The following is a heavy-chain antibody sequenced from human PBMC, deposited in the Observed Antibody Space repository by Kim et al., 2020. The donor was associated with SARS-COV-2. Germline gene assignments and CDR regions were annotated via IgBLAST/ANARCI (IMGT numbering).Heavy chain of an antibody. J-gene: IGHJ6*03. CDR1: GGSFSGYY. Sequence: SETLSLTCAVYGGSFSGYYWSWIRQPPGKGLEWIGEINHSGSTNYNPSLKSRVTISVDTSKNQFSLKLSSVTAADTAVYYCARGRTGDYYYYYYMDVWG. V-gene: IGHV4-34*01. D-gene: IGHD7-27*01. CDR3: ARGRTGDYYYYYYMDV. CDR2: INHSGST.